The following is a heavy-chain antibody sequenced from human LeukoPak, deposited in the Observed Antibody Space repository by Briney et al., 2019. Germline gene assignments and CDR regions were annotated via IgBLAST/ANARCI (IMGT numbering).Heavy chain of an antibody. CDR3: AKDAIVLMVYDHFYFDY. D-gene: IGHD2-8*01. J-gene: IGHJ4*02. V-gene: IGHV3-30*02. CDR1: GFTFSSYG. Sequence: GGSLRLSCAASGFTFSSYGMHWVRQAPGKGLEWVAFIRYDGSYKDYADSVKGRFTISRDNSKSTLYLHMNSLRAEDTAVYYCAKDAIVLMVYDHFYFDYWGQGTLVTVSS. CDR2: IRYDGSYK.